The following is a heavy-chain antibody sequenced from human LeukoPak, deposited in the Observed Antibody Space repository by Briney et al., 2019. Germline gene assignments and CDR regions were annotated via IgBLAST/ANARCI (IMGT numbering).Heavy chain of an antibody. Sequence: GGSLRLSCAASGFTFSIYWMTWVRQAPGKGLEWVANINPDGSAKAYVDSVKGRFTISRDNAKKSLFLEMNSLRAEDTALYYCARGGVINYFDYWGQGTLVTVSS. CDR2: INPDGSAK. CDR1: GFTFSIYW. J-gene: IGHJ4*02. CDR3: ARGGVINYFDY. D-gene: IGHD3-10*01. V-gene: IGHV3-7*05.